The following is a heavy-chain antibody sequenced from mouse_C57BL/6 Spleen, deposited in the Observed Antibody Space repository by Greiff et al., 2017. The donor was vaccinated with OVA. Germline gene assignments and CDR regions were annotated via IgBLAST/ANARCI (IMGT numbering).Heavy chain of an antibody. D-gene: IGHD2-2*01. V-gene: IGHV1-64*01. CDR1: GYTFTSYW. CDR2: IPPNSGST. Sequence: QVQLQQPGAELVKPGASVKLSCKASGYTFTSYWMHWVKQRPGQGLEWIGMIPPNSGSTNYNEKFKSKATLTVDKSSSTAYMQLSSLTSEDSAGYYCARSGGYGGANFDVWGTGTTVTVSS. CDR3: ARSGGYGGANFDV. J-gene: IGHJ1*03.